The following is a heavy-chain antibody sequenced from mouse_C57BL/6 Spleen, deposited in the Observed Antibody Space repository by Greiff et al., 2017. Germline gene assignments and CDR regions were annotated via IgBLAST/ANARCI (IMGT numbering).Heavy chain of an antibody. CDR1: GYTFTSYG. CDR3: ARRAIYSSLAMDY. J-gene: IGHJ4*01. V-gene: IGHV1-81*01. Sequence: QVQLQQSGAELARPGASVKLSCKASGYTFTSYGISWVKQRTGQGLEWIGEIYPRSGNTNYNEKFKGKATLTADKSSSTAYMELSSLTSEDSAVYFCARRAIYSSLAMDYWGQGTSVTVSS. D-gene: IGHD1-1*01. CDR2: IYPRSGNT.